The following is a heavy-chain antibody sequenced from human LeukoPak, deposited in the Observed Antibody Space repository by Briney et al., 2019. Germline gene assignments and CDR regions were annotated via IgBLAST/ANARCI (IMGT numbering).Heavy chain of an antibody. D-gene: IGHD3-10*01. CDR1: GASISDYY. V-gene: IGHV4-59*01. Sequence: SETLSLTCSMSGASISDYYWSCIRHPPGKGLEWVGHIYYTGSTNYSPSLRSRVTISVDTSKSQFSLRLRSVTAGDTAVYYCARGVWSLHSGVSVDSWGQGMLVTVSS. CDR2: IYYTGST. CDR3: ARGVWSLHSGVSVDS. J-gene: IGHJ4*02.